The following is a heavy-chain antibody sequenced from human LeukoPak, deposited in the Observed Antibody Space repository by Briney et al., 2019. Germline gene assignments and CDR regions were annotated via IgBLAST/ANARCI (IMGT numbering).Heavy chain of an antibody. CDR1: GFTFSSYG. Sequence: GGSLRLSCAASGFTFSSYGMHWVRQAPGKGLEWVAVIWYDGSNKYYADSVKGRFTISRDNSKNTPYLQMNSLRAEDTAVYYCASGGYSSSWEYYFDYWGQGTLVTVSS. D-gene: IGHD6-13*01. CDR3: ASGGYSSSWEYYFDY. V-gene: IGHV3-33*01. J-gene: IGHJ4*02. CDR2: IWYDGSNK.